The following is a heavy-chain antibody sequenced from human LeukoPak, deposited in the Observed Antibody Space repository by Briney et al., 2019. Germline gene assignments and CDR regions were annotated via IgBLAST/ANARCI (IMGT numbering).Heavy chain of an antibody. D-gene: IGHD3-22*01. Sequence: PPETLSLTCAVSGGSLSSSNWWSWVRQPPGKGLEWIGEIYHSGSTNYNPSLKSRVTISVDKSKNQCSLTLSSVTAADTAVYYCARGGDFYYDSSGYYDYWGQGTLVTVSS. CDR2: IYHSGST. J-gene: IGHJ4*02. CDR1: GGSLSSSNW. CDR3: ARGGDFYYDSSGYYDY. V-gene: IGHV4-4*03.